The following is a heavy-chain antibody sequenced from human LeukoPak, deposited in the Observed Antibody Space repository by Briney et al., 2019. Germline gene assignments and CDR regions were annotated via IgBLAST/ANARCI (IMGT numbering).Heavy chain of an antibody. J-gene: IGHJ6*03. CDR2: INSDGSST. D-gene: IGHD5-12*01. V-gene: IGHV3-74*01. CDR1: GSTFSSYW. CDR3: ARDGLPYYYYYMDV. Sequence: GGSLRLSCAASGSTFSSYWMHWVRKAPGKGLVWVSRINSDGSSTSYADSGKGRFTISRDNAKNTLYLQMNSLRAEDTAVYYCARDGLPYYYYYMDVWGKGTTVTVSS.